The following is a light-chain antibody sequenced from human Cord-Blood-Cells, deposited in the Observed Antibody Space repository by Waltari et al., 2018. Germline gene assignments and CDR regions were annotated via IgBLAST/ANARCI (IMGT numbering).Light chain of an antibody. CDR3: QQYGSSPPLT. CDR1: QSVSSSY. Sequence: EIVLPQSPGPLSLSPGERAPLSCRASQSVSSSYLAWYQQKPGQAPRLLIYGASSRATGIPDRFSGSGSGTDFTLTISRLEPEDFAVYYCQQYGSSPPLTFDGGTKVEIK. CDR2: GAS. V-gene: IGKV3-20*01. J-gene: IGKJ4*01.